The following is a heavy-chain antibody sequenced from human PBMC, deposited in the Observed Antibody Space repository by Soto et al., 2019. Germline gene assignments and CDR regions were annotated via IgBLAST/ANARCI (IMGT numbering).Heavy chain of an antibody. J-gene: IGHJ4*02. CDR2: ISAHNGNT. Sequence: QVHLVQSGAEVKKPGASVKVSCKASGYTFTSYGITWVRQAPGQGLEWMGWISAHNGNTDYAQKLQVRAIVTRDTSTSTAYMELRCRLSDDTVVYYCARGRYGDYWGQGARVTVSS. V-gene: IGHV1-18*01. CDR1: GYTFTSYG. CDR3: ARGRYGDY. D-gene: IGHD1-1*01.